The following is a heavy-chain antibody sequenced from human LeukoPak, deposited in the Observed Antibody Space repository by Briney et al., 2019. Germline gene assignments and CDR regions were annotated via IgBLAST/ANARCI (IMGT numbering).Heavy chain of an antibody. Sequence: SETLSLTRTVSGGSISSSSYYWGWIRQPPGKGLEWIGSIYYSGSTYYNPSLKSRVTISVDTSKNQFSLKLSSVTAADTAVYYCARDTVGGSSWYYYYMDVWGKGTTVTVSS. CDR1: GGSISSSSYY. V-gene: IGHV4-39*07. J-gene: IGHJ6*03. CDR3: ARDTVGGSSWYYYYMDV. CDR2: IYYSGST. D-gene: IGHD6-13*01.